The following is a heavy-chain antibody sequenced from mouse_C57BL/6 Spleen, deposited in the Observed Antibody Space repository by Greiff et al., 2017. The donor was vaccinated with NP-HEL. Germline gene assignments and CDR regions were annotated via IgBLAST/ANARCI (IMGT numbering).Heavy chain of an antibody. Sequence: VQLQQPGAELVRPGSSVKLSCKASGYTFTSYWMDWVKQRPGQGLEWIGNIYPSDSETHYNQKFKDKATLTVDKSSSTAYMQLSSLTSEDSAVYYCARGRGYYYGMDYWGQGTSVTVSS. J-gene: IGHJ4*01. CDR3: ARGRGYYYGMDY. CDR1: GYTFTSYW. V-gene: IGHV1-61*01. CDR2: IYPSDSET.